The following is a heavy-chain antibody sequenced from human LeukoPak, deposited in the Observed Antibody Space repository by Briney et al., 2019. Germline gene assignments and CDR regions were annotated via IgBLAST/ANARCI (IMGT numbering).Heavy chain of an antibody. CDR3: ARDRMTTVTKRWPYAFDI. CDR2: INPSGGST. CDR1: GYTFTSYY. V-gene: IGHV1-46*01. J-gene: IGHJ3*02. D-gene: IGHD4-17*01. Sequence: ASVKVSCKASGYTFTSYYMHWVRQAPGQGLEWMGIINPSGGSTSYAQKFQGRVTMTRDTSTSTVYMELSSLRAEDTAVYYCARDRMTTVTKRWPYAFDIWGQGTMVTVSS.